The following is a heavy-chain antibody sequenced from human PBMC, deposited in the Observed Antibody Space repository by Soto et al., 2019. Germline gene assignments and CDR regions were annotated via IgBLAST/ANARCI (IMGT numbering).Heavy chain of an antibody. V-gene: IGHV3-7*01. CDR3: ARDRYCTNGVCYNYYYYMDV. CDR2: IKQDGSEK. Sequence: GGSLRLSCAASGFTFSSYWMSWVRQAPGKGLEWVANIKQDGSEKYYVDSVKGRFTISRDNAKNSLYLQMNSLRAEDTAVYYCARDRYCTNGVCYNYYYYMDVWGKGTTVTVSS. D-gene: IGHD2-8*01. J-gene: IGHJ6*03. CDR1: GFTFSSYW.